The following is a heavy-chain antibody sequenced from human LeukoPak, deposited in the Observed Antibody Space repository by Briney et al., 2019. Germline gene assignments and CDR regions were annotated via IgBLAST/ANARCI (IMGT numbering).Heavy chain of an antibody. J-gene: IGHJ5*02. CDR1: GGSISSYY. D-gene: IGHD1/OR15-1a*01. V-gene: IGHV4-4*07. CDR3: ARDPAPWNSGADWFDP. Sequence: SETLSLTCTVSGGSISSYYWSWIRQPAGKGLEWIGRFYTSGSANYNPSLTSRVTISVDTSKNHFSLKLSSVTAADTAVYYCARDPAPWNSGADWFDPWGQGTLVTVSS. CDR2: FYTSGSA.